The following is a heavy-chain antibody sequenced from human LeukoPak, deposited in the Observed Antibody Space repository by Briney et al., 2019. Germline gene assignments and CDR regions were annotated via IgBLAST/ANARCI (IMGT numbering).Heavy chain of an antibody. CDR3: ARASIAVAGYHYFDY. CDR1: GFIFTNYF. Sequence: GGSLRLSCAASGFIFTNYFMSWVRQAPGKGLEWVSSISSSSYIYYADSVKGRFTISRDNAKNSLYLQMNSLRAEDTAVYYCARASIAVAGYHYFDYWGQGTLVTVSS. CDR2: ISSSSYI. D-gene: IGHD6-19*01. J-gene: IGHJ4*02. V-gene: IGHV3-69-1*01.